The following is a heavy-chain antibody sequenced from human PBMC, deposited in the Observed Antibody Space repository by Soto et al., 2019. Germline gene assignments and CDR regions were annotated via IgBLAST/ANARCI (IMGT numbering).Heavy chain of an antibody. CDR2: IWYDGSNK. V-gene: IGHV3-33*01. CDR1: GFTFSSYG. D-gene: IGHD1-1*01. CDR3: ARDRPLQDPGANYWFDP. J-gene: IGHJ5*02. Sequence: GGSLRLSCAASGFTFSSYGMHWVRQAPGKGLEWVAVIWYDGSNKYYADSVKGRFTISRDNSKNTLYLQMNSLRAEDTAVYYCARDRPLQDPGANYWFDPWGQGTLVTVSS.